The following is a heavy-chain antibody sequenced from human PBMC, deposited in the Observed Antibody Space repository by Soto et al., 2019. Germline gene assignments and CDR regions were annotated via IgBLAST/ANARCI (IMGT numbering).Heavy chain of an antibody. V-gene: IGHV4-4*02. Sequence: PSETLSLTCAVSGGSISSSNWWSWVRQPPGKGLEWIGEINHSGSTNYNPSLKSRVTISVDTSKNQFSLKLSSVTAADTAVYYCARGYGRNFDFGGQEPRVTVPS. D-gene: IGHD5-18*01. CDR2: INHSGST. CDR3: ARGYGRNFDF. CDR1: GGSISSSNW. J-gene: IGHJ4*02.